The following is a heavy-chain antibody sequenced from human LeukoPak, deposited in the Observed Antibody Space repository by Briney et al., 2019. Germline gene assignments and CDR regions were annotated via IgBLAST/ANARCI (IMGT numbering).Heavy chain of an antibody. D-gene: IGHD3-22*01. CDR3: AKDEYYYDSSGYHWPDI. V-gene: IGHV3-30*02. CDR1: GFTFSSYG. Sequence: GGSLRLSCAASGFTFSSYGMHWVRQAPGKGLEWVAFIRYDGSNKYYADSVEGRFTISRDNSKNTLYLQMNSLRAEDTAVYYCAKDEYYYDSSGYHWPDIWGQGTLVTVSS. CDR2: IRYDGSNK. J-gene: IGHJ3*02.